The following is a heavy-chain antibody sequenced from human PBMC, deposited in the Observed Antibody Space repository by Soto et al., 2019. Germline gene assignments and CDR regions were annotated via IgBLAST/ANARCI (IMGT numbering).Heavy chain of an antibody. J-gene: IGHJ4*02. CDR3: ARYINKLGATVEYFDY. CDR2: ISYSGST. D-gene: IGHD1-26*01. V-gene: IGHV4-39*01. Sequence: QLQLQESGPGLVKPSETLSLTCTVSGGSISSNYYFWGWIRQPPGKGLEYIGSISYSGSTYYSPSLKSRVTISVDTSKNQFSLKLSSVTAADTAVYYCARYINKLGATVEYFDYWGQGTLVTVSS. CDR1: GGSISSNYYF.